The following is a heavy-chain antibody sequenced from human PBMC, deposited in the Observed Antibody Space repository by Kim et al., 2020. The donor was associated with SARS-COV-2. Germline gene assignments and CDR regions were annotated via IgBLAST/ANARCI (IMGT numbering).Heavy chain of an antibody. CDR3: ARDSYGYADY. V-gene: IGHV3-30-3*01. J-gene: IGHJ4*02. D-gene: IGHD5-18*01. CDR1: GFTFSSYA. CDR2: ISYDGSNK. Sequence: SLRLSCAASGFTFSSYAMHWVRQAPGKGLEWVAVISYDGSNKYYADSVKGRFTISRDNSKNTLYLQMNSLRAEDTAVYYCARDSYGYADYWGQGTLVTVSS.